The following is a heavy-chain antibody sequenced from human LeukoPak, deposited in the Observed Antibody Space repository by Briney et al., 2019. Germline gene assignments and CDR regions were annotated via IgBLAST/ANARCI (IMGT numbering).Heavy chain of an antibody. CDR2: IYHSGST. CDR1: GGSISSGGCY. D-gene: IGHD2-2*01. Sequence: PSQTLSLTCTVSGGSISSGGCYWSWIRQPPGKGLEWIGYIYHSGSTYYNPSLKSRVTISLDTSKNQFSLKLSSVTAADMAVYYCATDLGYCDSTSCRYFDYWGQGSLVTVSS. J-gene: IGHJ4*02. CDR3: ATDLGYCDSTSCRYFDY. V-gene: IGHV4-30-2*05.